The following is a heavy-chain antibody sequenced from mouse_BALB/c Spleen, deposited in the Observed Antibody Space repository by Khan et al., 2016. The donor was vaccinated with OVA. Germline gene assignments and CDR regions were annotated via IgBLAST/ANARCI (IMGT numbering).Heavy chain of an antibody. CDR1: GFTFSSFG. CDR2: INSGSTTI. V-gene: IGHV5-17*02. Sequence: EVELVESGGGLVQPGGSRKLSCAASGFTFSSFGMHWVRQAPEKGLEWFAYINSGSTTIYYADPVKGRFTISRDNPKNTLFLQMTSLRSEDTAMYYCARGNWAYWGQGTTLTVSS. J-gene: IGHJ2*01. D-gene: IGHD4-1*01. CDR3: ARGNWAY.